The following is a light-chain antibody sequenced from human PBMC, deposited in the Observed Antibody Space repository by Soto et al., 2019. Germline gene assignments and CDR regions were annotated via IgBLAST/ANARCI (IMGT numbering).Light chain of an antibody. CDR1: SSDVGSYNL. J-gene: IGLJ2*01. Sequence: QSVLTQPASVSGSPGQSITISCTGTSSDVGSYNLVSWYQQHPGKAPKLMIYEGSKLPSGVSNRFSGSKSGNTASLTISGLQDEDEADYYCCSYAGSSTDVVFGGGTKLTVL. CDR2: EGS. V-gene: IGLV2-23*01. CDR3: CSYAGSSTDVV.